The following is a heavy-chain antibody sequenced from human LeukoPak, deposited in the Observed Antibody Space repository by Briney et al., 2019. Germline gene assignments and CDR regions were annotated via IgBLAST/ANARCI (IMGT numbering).Heavy chain of an antibody. Sequence: GGSLRLSCAASGFTFDDYAMHWVRQAPGKGLEWVSGISWNSGSIGYTDAVKGRFTISRDNAKNSLYLQMNSLRAEDTALYYCAKDSGTYCSGGSCYSSGFDYWGQGTLVTVSS. CDR3: AKDSGTYCSGGSCYSSGFDY. J-gene: IGHJ4*02. CDR1: GFTFDDYA. V-gene: IGHV3-9*01. D-gene: IGHD2-15*01. CDR2: ISWNSGSI.